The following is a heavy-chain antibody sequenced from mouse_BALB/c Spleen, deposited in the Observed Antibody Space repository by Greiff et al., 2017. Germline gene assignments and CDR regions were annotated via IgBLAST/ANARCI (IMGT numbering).Heavy chain of an antibody. CDR1: GFSLTGYG. J-gene: IGHJ3*01. CDR3: ARDTGYGRGSVAY. V-gene: IGHV2-6-7*01. Sequence: VKLMESGPGLVAPSQSLSITCTVSGFSLTGYGVNWVRQPPGKGLEWLGMIWGDGSTDYNSALKSRLSISKDNSKSQVFLKMNSLQTDDTARYYCARDTGYGRGSVAYWGQGTLVTVSA. D-gene: IGHD1-1*01. CDR2: IWGDGST.